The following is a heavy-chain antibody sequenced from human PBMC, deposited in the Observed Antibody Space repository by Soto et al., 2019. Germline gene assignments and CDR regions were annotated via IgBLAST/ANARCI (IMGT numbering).Heavy chain of an antibody. J-gene: IGHJ6*02. V-gene: IGHV1-18*01. CDR2: ISAYNGNT. D-gene: IGHD2-2*01. Sequence: GASVKVSCKASGYTFTSYGISWVRQAPGQGLEWMGWISAYNGNTNYAQKLQGRVTMTTDTSTSTAYMELRSLRSDDTAVYYCARLVVTSCHQCPCYGMDVWGQGTTVTVSS. CDR1: GYTFTSYG. CDR3: ARLVVTSCHQCPCYGMDV.